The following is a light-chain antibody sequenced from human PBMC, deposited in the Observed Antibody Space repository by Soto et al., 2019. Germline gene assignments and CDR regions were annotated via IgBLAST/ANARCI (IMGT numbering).Light chain of an antibody. CDR3: TSWTTSTTMI. V-gene: IGLV2-14*03. J-gene: IGLJ2*01. CDR1: SSDIGAYNF. CDR2: DVN. Sequence: QSVLTQPASVSGSPGQSITISCTGTSSDIGAYNFVSWYQQHPGKAPKLMLYDVNIRPSGVSNRFSGSKSGNTASLTISGIQAEDEADYYFTSWTTSTTMIFGGGTKVTVL.